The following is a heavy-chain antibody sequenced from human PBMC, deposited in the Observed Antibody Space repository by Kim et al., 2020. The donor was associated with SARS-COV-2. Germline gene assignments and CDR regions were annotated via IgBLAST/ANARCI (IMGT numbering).Heavy chain of an antibody. J-gene: IGHJ4*02. V-gene: IGHV3-30*18. CDR2: ISYDGSNK. CDR1: GFTFSSYG. CDR3: AKVRSTSWGVFDY. D-gene: IGHD2-2*01. Sequence: GGSLRLSCAASGFTFSSYGMHWVRQAPGKGLEWVAVISYDGSNKYYADSVKGRFTISRDNSKNTLYLQMNSLRAEDTAVYYCAKVRSTSWGVFDYWGQGTLVTVSS.